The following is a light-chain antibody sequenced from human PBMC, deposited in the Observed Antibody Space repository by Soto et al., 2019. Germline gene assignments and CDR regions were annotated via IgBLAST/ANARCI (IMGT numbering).Light chain of an antibody. J-gene: IGKJ4*01. CDR2: DAS. Sequence: IVLTQSPFSLSLSPGERATLSCRASETINRSLAWYQQRPGQAPRLHIYDASNRATGIQPRFIGSGSGTAFALTITRLDTEVLAVYYGLQRSDWRTFSRGTKVEIK. V-gene: IGKV3-11*01. CDR1: ETINRS. CDR3: LQRSDWRT.